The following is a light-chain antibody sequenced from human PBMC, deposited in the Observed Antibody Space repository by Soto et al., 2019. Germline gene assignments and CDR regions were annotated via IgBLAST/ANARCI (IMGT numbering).Light chain of an antibody. J-gene: IGKJ1*01. CDR3: QQYMSPVT. Sequence: EIVLTQSPGSLSLSPGQRATLSCRASQSVDTTFFAWYQKKPGQAPRLLIYGASKRATGIPDRFSGSGSGTDFTLSISRLEPEDFAVYYCQQYMSPVTFGQGTKVEIK. V-gene: IGKV3-20*01. CDR2: GAS. CDR1: QSVDTTF.